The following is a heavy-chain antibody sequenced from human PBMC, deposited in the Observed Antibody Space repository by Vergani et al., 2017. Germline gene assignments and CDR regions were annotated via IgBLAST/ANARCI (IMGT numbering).Heavy chain of an antibody. CDR2: IYYSGST. V-gene: IGHV4-59*12. CDR3: ARDFTTKGLWFEEFQEAFDI. D-gene: IGHD3-10*01. J-gene: IGHJ3*02. CDR1: GGSISSYY. Sequence: QVQLQESGPGLVKPSETLSLTCTVSGGSISSYYWSWIRQPPGKGLEWIGYIYYSGSTNYNPSHKTRVTISVDTAKNQFSLQMISVPAADTTVYYCARDFTTKGLWFEEFQEAFDIWGQGTMVTVSS.